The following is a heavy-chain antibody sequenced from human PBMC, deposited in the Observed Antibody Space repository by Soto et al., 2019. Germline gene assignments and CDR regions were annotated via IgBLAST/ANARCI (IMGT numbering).Heavy chain of an antibody. Sequence: GGSLRLSCAASGFMFSAYVMNWVRQAPGKGLEWVSDIDSVEETSYTDSVKGRFTISRDNSRDMLFLQMDNLRSEDTAVYYCAREDGGGPFDPWGHGTLVTVSS. CDR2: IDSVEET. CDR1: GFMFSAYV. D-gene: IGHD3-16*01. CDR3: AREDGGGPFDP. V-gene: IGHV3-23*01. J-gene: IGHJ5*02.